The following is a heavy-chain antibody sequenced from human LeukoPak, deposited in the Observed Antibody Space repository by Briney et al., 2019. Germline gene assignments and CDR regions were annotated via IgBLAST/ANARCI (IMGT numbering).Heavy chain of an antibody. CDR1: GFTFSSYG. Sequence: GGSLRLSCAASGFTFSSYGMHWVRQAPGKGLEWVAFIRYDGSNKYYADSVKGRLTISRDNSKNTLYLQMNSLRAEDTAVYYCAKDHRIAVAGPDYYYGMDVWGQGTTVTVSS. V-gene: IGHV3-30*02. D-gene: IGHD6-19*01. CDR3: AKDHRIAVAGPDYYYGMDV. J-gene: IGHJ6*02. CDR2: IRYDGSNK.